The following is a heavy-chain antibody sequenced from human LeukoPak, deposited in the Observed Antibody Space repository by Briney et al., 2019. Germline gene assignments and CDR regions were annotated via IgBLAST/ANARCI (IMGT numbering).Heavy chain of an antibody. CDR1: GFTFSDYS. J-gene: IGHJ4*02. CDR2: ISSSGSTK. V-gene: IGHV3-11*04. D-gene: IGHD3-22*01. CDR3: ARERYYDSSGYFYDY. Sequence: GGSLRLSCAVSGFTFSDYSMTWIRQAPGKGLEWVSYISSSGSTKYYADSVKGRFTISRDNAKNSLYLQMNSLRAEDTAVYYCARERYYDSSGYFYDYWGQGTLVTVSS.